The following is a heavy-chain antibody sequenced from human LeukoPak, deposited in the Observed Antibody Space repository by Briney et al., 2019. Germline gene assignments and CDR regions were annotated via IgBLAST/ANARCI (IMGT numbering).Heavy chain of an antibody. CDR2: INSDGSST. J-gene: IGHJ6*03. Sequence: GGSLRLSCAASGFTFSSYEMNWVRQAPGKGLMWVSRINSDGSSTSYADSVKGRFTISRDNAKNTLYLQMNSLRAEDTAVYYCAREDGSGTYYYYYYMDVWGKGTTVTISS. CDR1: GFTFSSYE. V-gene: IGHV3-74*01. D-gene: IGHD3-10*01. CDR3: AREDGSGTYYYYYYMDV.